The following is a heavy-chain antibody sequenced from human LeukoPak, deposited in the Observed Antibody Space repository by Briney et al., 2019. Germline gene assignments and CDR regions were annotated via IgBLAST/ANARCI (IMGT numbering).Heavy chain of an antibody. D-gene: IGHD2-8*02. V-gene: IGHV3-7*01. J-gene: IGHJ4*02. Sequence: GGSLRPSCAASGFTFSSYWMSWVRQAPGKGLEWVANIKQDGSEKYYVDSVKGRFTISRDNAKNSLYLQMNSLRAEDTAVYYCARWTYWREYYFDYWGQGTLVTVSS. CDR3: ARWTYWREYYFDY. CDR1: GFTFSSYW. CDR2: IKQDGSEK.